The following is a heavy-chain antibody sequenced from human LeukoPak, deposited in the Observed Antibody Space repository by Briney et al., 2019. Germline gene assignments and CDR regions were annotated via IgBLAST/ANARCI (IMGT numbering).Heavy chain of an antibody. V-gene: IGHV3-66*01. D-gene: IGHD3/OR15-3a*01. CDR3: ARDKDSYFDY. Sequence: GGSLRLSCAASGFTFSSYWMSWVRQAPGKGLEWVSVIYSGGSTYYADSVKGRFTISRDNSKNTLYLQMNSLRAEDTAVYYCARDKDSYFDYWGQGTLVTVSS. J-gene: IGHJ4*02. CDR1: GFTFSSYW. CDR2: IYSGGST.